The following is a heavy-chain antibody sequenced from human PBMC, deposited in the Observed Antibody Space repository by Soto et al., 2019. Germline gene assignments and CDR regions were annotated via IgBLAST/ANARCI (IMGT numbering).Heavy chain of an antibody. CDR2: ISYDGSNK. V-gene: IGHV3-30*18. J-gene: IGHJ6*02. CDR1: GFTFSSYG. Sequence: QVQLVESGGGVVQPGRSLRLSCAASGFTFSSYGMHWVRQAPGKGLEWVAVISYDGSNKYYADSVKGRFTISRDNSKKTLYLQMNSLSAEDTAVYYCAKDLLRPGRAYGMDVWGQGTTVTVSS. CDR3: AKDLLRPGRAYGMDV.